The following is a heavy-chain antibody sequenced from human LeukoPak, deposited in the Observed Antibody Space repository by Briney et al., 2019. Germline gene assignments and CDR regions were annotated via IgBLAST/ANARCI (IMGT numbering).Heavy chain of an antibody. J-gene: IGHJ6*02. CDR3: AREWGSSGDFQNPNYYYYGMDV. CDR1: GYTFTSYG. CDR2: INPSGGST. Sequence: ASVKVSCKASGYTFTSYGISWVRQAPGQGLEWMGIINPSGGSTSYARKFQGRVTMTRDTSTNTVYMELSSLRSEDTAVYYCAREWGSSGDFQNPNYYYYGMDVWGQGTTVTVSS. V-gene: IGHV1-46*01. D-gene: IGHD2-21*01.